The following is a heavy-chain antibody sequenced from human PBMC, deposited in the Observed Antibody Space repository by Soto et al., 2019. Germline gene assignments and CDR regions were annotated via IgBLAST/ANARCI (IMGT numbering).Heavy chain of an antibody. CDR2: ISWNGDNI. J-gene: IGHJ5*02. D-gene: IGHD5-18*01. Sequence: GGSLRLSCAASGFTFDYYAIHWVRQAPGKGLEWVSSISWNGDNIYYADSVKGRFTIPRDNAKNLFSLKLTSVTAADTAVYYCARIPVDTSMIYWLDPWGQGTLVTVSS. V-gene: IGHV3-9*01. CDR3: ARIPVDTSMIYWLDP. CDR1: GFTFDYYA.